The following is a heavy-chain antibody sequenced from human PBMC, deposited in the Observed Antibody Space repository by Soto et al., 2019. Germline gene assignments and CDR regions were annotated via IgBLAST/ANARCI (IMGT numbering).Heavy chain of an antibody. Sequence: GASVKVSCKASGYTFTSYGVSWVRQAPGQGLEWMGWISPYDGNTNYAQKLQGRVTMTTDTSTDTAYMELRSLTSGDTAVYYCARDSVHYYDSSGLPDYWGQGTLVTVSS. D-gene: IGHD3-22*01. CDR2: ISPYDGNT. CDR3: ARDSVHYYDSSGLPDY. CDR1: GYTFTSYG. V-gene: IGHV1-18*01. J-gene: IGHJ4*02.